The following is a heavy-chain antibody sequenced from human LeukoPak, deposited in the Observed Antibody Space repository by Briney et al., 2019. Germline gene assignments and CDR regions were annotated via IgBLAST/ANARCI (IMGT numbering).Heavy chain of an antibody. V-gene: IGHV1-2*02. Sequence: ASMTVSCKSSGFTFTDHYIHWVRRGPGQGLEWMGYIGPHSTFTSSPQEFQGRVTMTRDASMSTAYMKLTRLTSDDTAVYYCVREGEGPLSKDFDYWGQGTLVTVSS. D-gene: IGHD2/OR15-2a*01. CDR1: GFTFTDHY. CDR3: VREGEGPLSKDFDY. J-gene: IGHJ4*02. CDR2: IGPHSTFT.